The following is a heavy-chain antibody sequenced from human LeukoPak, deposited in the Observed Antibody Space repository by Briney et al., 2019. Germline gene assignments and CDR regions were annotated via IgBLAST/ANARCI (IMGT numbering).Heavy chain of an antibody. CDR3: ARVIFGVGKDAFDI. CDR2: IYTSGST. D-gene: IGHD3-3*01. CDR1: GXXXXSYY. J-gene: IGHJ3*02. V-gene: IGHV4-4*07. Sequence: SGXXXXSYYWSWIRQPAGKGLEWIGRIYTSGSTNYNPSLKSRVTMSVDASKNQFSLKLSSVTAADTAVYYCARVIFGVGKDAFDIWGQGTMVTVSS.